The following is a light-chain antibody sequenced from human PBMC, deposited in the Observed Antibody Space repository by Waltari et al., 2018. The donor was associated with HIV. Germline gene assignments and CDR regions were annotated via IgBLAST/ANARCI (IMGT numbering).Light chain of an antibody. V-gene: IGKV3-20*01. CDR1: QSISSSY. J-gene: IGKJ3*01. Sequence: EIVLTQSPGTLSLSPGESVTLSCRASQSISSSYLGWYQQRPGQAPRLLIYGASNRATGIPDRFSGSGSGTDFTLTISRLDSGDFAVYYCHQYGTSPFTFGPGTK. CDR3: HQYGTSPFT. CDR2: GAS.